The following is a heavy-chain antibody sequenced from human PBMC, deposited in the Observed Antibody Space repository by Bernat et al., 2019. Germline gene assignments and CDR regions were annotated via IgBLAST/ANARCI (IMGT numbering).Heavy chain of an antibody. Sequence: QLQLQESGPGLVKPSETLSLTCTVSGGSISSSSYYWGWIRQPPGKGLEWIGGIHYSVSTYYNPSLKGRVTISVDTSKNQFSLKLSSVTAADTAVYYCARRIAVAAFDYWGQGTLVTVSA. V-gene: IGHV4-39*01. CDR2: IHYSVST. D-gene: IGHD6-19*01. CDR1: GGSISSSSYY. CDR3: ARRIAVAAFDY. J-gene: IGHJ4*02.